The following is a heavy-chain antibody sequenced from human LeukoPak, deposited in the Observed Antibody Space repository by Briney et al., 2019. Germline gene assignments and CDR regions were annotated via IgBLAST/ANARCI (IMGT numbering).Heavy chain of an antibody. D-gene: IGHD5-12*01. CDR1: GFSISSGHY. CDR2: VYQSGTT. CDR3: ARERYSACEF. J-gene: IGHJ1*01. V-gene: IGHV4-38-2*02. Sequence: PSETLSLTCTVSGFSISSGHYWGWVRQPPGAGLEWIGSVYQSGTTYYNPSLKSRVTTSVDMSKNQFSLRLRPVTAADTAVYYCARERYSACEFWGQGALVTVSS.